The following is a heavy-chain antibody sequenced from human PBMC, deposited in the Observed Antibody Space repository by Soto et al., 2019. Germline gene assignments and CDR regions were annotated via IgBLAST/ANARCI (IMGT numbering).Heavy chain of an antibody. CDR2: ISYDGSNK. V-gene: IGHV3-30*03. D-gene: IGHD3-16*02. Sequence: QVQLVESGGGVVQPGRSLRLSCAASGFTFSSYGMHWVRQAPGKGLEWVAVISYDGSNKYYADSVKGRFTISRDNSKNTLYLQMNSLRAEDTDVYYCASGRYYDYIWGSYRPIFDYWGQGTLVTVSS. CDR3: ASGRYYDYIWGSYRPIFDY. J-gene: IGHJ4*02. CDR1: GFTFSSYG.